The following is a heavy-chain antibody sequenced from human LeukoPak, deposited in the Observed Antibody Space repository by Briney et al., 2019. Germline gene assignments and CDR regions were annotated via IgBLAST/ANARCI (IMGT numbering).Heavy chain of an antibody. D-gene: IGHD3-22*01. J-gene: IGHJ4*02. CDR2: ISAYNGNT. Sequence: ASVKVSCKASGYTFTSYGISWVRQAPGQGLEWMGWISAYNGNTNYAQKFQGRVTMTRDTSTSTVYMELSSLRSEDTAVYYCARDLYYYDSSGPGYYFDYWGQGTLVTVSS. CDR1: GYTFTSYG. V-gene: IGHV1-18*01. CDR3: ARDLYYYDSSGPGYYFDY.